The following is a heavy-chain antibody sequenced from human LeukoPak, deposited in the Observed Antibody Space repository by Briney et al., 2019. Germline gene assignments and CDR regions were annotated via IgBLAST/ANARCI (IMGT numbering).Heavy chain of an antibody. CDR2: IYYSGST. D-gene: IGHD3-16*01. CDR1: GGSISSYY. Sequence: SETLSLTCTVSGGSISSYYWGWIRQPPGKGLEWIGSIYYSGSTYYNPSLKSRVTISVDTSKNQFSLKLSSVTAADTAVYYCARHWGEPYSSLDYWGQGTLVTVSS. V-gene: IGHV4-39*01. CDR3: ARHWGEPYSSLDY. J-gene: IGHJ4*02.